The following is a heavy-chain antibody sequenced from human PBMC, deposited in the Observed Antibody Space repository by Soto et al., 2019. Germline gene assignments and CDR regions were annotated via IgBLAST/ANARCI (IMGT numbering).Heavy chain of an antibody. CDR1: GFTFSSYS. Sequence: EVQLVESGGGLVKPGGSLRLSCAASGFTFSSYSMNWVRQAPGKGLEWVSSISSSSSYIYYAASVKGRFTISRDTAKNSLYLQMNSRRAEDTAVYDCASRVTPHPYWGQGTLGTVPA. J-gene: IGHJ4*02. CDR2: ISSSSSYI. D-gene: IGHD2-21*02. CDR3: ASRVTPHPY. V-gene: IGHV3-21*01.